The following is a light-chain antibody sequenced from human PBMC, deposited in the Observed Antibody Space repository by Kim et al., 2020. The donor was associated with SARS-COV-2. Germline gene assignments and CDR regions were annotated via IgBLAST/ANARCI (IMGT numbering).Light chain of an antibody. CDR1: QSVSTW. CDR2: KAS. V-gene: IGKV1-5*03. CDR3: QHYIDYPWT. Sequence: DIQMTQSPSTLSASVGDRVTITCRASQSVSTWLAWYQQKPGKAPKLLIYKASSLEGGVPSRFSGSGSGTEFTLTISSLQPDDFATYYCQHYIDYPWTFGQGTKVDIK. J-gene: IGKJ1*01.